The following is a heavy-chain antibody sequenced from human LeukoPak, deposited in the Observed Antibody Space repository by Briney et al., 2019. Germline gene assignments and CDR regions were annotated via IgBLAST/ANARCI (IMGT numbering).Heavy chain of an antibody. Sequence: SETLSLTCIVSGVSISPYYWSWIRQPPGKGLEWIGYIYYSGTTNYNPPLKSRVTISVDTSKNQFSLKLNSVTAADTAVYYCARHLAGRIFTFDYWGQGTLVTLSS. CDR3: ARHLAGRIFTFDY. CDR1: GVSISPYY. V-gene: IGHV4-59*01. D-gene: IGHD6-19*01. J-gene: IGHJ4*02. CDR2: IYYSGTT.